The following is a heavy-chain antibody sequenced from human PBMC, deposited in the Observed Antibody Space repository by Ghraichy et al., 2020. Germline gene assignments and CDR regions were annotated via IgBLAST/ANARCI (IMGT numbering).Heavy chain of an antibody. CDR1: GFTFDDYT. Sequence: GGSLRLSCAASGFTFDDYTMHWVRQAPGKGLEWVSLISWDGGSTYYADSVKGRFTISRDNSKNSLYLQMNSLRTEDTALYYCAKDNNDYGGNPGPFDYWGQGTLVTVSS. CDR3: AKDNNDYGGNPGPFDY. V-gene: IGHV3-43*01. CDR2: ISWDGGST. J-gene: IGHJ4*02. D-gene: IGHD4-23*01.